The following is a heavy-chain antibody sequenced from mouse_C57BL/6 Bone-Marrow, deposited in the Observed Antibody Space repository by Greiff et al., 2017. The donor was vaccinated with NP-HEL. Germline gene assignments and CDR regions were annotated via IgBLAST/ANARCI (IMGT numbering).Heavy chain of an antibody. V-gene: IGHV1-53*01. CDR3: ARHDGYYLYAMDY. J-gene: IGHJ4*01. CDR1: GYTITSYW. Sequence: QVQLQQPGTELVKPGASVKLSCKASGYTITSYWMHWVKQRPGQGLEWIGNINPSNGGTNYNEKFKSKATLTVDKSSSTAYMQLSSLTSEDSAVYYCARHDGYYLYAMDYWGQGTSVTVSS. D-gene: IGHD2-3*01. CDR2: INPSNGGT.